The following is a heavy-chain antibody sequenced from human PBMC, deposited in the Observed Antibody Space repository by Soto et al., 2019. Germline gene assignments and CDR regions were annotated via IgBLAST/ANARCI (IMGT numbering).Heavy chain of an antibody. J-gene: IGHJ6*02. CDR3: ARDLGGRSPYYYDMDV. CDR1: GYIFTSYG. D-gene: IGHD2-15*01. Sequence: ASVKVSCKASGYIFTSYGITWVRRAPGQGLEWMGWISAYSDDIKNAQKLRGRVTMTTDTSTSTAYMELRSLRSDDTAVYYCARDLGGRSPYYYDMDVWGQGTTVTVSS. V-gene: IGHV1-18*01. CDR2: ISAYSDDI.